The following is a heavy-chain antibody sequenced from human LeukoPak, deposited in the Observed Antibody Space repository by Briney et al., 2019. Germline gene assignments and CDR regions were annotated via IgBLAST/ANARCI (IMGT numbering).Heavy chain of an antibody. J-gene: IGHJ4*02. CDR2: IKQDGSEK. CDR3: ARRAGAYSHPYDY. D-gene: IGHD4/OR15-4a*01. V-gene: IGHV3-7*03. CDR1: GFTFSSYW. Sequence: GGSLRLSCAASGFTFSSYWMSWVRQAPGRGLEWVANIKQDGSEKYYVDSVKGRFTISRDNAKNSLYLQMNSLRAEDTAVYYCARRAGAYSHPYDYWGQGTLVTVSS.